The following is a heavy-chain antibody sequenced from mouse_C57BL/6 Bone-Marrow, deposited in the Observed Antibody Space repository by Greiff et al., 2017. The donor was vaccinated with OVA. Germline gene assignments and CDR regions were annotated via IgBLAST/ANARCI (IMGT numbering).Heavy chain of an antibody. CDR1: GYTFTTYP. D-gene: IGHD2-5*01. Sequence: VKLMESGAELVKPGASVKMSCKASGYTFTTYPIEWMKQNHGKSLEWIGNFHPYNDDTTYNEKFKGKATLTVEKSSSTVYLELSRLTSDDSAVYYCARVYYSNYGYFDVWGTGTTVTVSS. V-gene: IGHV1-47*01. J-gene: IGHJ1*03. CDR3: ARVYYSNYGYFDV. CDR2: FHPYNDDT.